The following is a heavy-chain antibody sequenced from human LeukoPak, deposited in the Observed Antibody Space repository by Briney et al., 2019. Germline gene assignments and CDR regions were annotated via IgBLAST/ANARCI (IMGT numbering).Heavy chain of an antibody. CDR2: ISGSGDSK. J-gene: IGHJ4*02. Sequence: GGSLRLSCAAFGFTFSDYYMSWIRQAPGKGLEWLSYISGSGDSKFYADSVKGRFTISRDNAKNSLYLQINSLRAEDTDIYYCARRAYSDYFFDSWGQGTLVTVSS. D-gene: IGHD4-11*01. V-gene: IGHV3-11*01. CDR1: GFTFSDYY. CDR3: ARRAYSDYFFDS.